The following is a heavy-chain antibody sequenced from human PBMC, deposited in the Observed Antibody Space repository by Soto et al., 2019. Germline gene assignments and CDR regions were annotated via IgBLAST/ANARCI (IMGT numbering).Heavy chain of an antibody. CDR2: ISYDGSNK. V-gene: IGHV3-30*18. D-gene: IGHD2-2*01. J-gene: IGHJ4*02. Sequence: PGGSLRLSCAASGFTFSSYGMHWVRQAPGKGLEWVAVISYDGSNKYYADSVKGRFTISRDNSKNTLYLQMNSLRAEDTAVYYCAKLEVSFLGSQLLDYFDYWGQGTLVTVSS. CDR1: GFTFSSYG. CDR3: AKLEVSFLGSQLLDYFDY.